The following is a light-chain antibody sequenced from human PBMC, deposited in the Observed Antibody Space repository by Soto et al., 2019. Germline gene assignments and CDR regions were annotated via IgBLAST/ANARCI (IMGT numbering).Light chain of an antibody. CDR3: QQYESLPLT. V-gene: IGKV1-33*01. CDR2: AAS. CDR1: QSISSY. J-gene: IGKJ5*01. Sequence: DIQMTQSPSSLSASVGDRVTITCRASQSISSYLNWYQQKPGKAPKVLIYAASNLQSGVPSRFSGSGSGTGFTFTISSLQPEDFATYYCQQYESLPLTFGQGTRLEIK.